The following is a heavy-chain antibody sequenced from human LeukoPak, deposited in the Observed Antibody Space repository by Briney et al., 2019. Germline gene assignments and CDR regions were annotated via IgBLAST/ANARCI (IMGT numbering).Heavy chain of an antibody. J-gene: IGHJ4*02. CDR3: PRSPLIPSGWLGFDY. Sequence: TASETLSLTCTVSGDSISNYYWSWIRQSLGTGLEWIGYIYSGGSTNYNPSLESRVTISIDTSKNQFSLKLRSVSAADTAVYYCPRSPLIPSGWLGFDYWGQGTLVTVSS. D-gene: IGHD6-19*01. CDR2: IYSGGST. CDR1: GDSISNYY. V-gene: IGHV4-59*01.